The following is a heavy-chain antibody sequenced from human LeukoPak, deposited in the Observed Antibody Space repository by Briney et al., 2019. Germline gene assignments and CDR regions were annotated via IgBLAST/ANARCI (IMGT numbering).Heavy chain of an antibody. V-gene: IGHV1-69*05. Sequence: SVKVSCKASGGTFSSYAISWVRQAPGQGLEWMGGIIPIFGTANYTQKFQGRVTITTDESTSTAYMELSCLRSEDTAVYYCARARTGTTGYYMDVWGKGTTVTVSS. CDR1: GGTFSSYA. J-gene: IGHJ6*03. CDR2: IIPIFGTA. CDR3: ARARTGTTGYYMDV. D-gene: IGHD1-7*01.